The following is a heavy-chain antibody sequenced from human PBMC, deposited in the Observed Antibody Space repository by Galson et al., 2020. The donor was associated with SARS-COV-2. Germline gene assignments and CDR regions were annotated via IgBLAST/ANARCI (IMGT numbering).Heavy chain of an antibody. CDR2: IYWNDDK. Sequence: SGPTLVKPTQTLTLTCTVSGFSLSTSGVGVGWIRQPPGKALEWLALIYWNDDKRYSPSLKGRLTITKDTSKNQVVFTMTNMDPLDTATYYCSHSEGHDYNYYSAMDVWGQGTTVTVSS. CDR1: GFSLSTSGVG. CDR3: SHSEGHDYNYYSAMDV. J-gene: IGHJ6*02. V-gene: IGHV2-5*01.